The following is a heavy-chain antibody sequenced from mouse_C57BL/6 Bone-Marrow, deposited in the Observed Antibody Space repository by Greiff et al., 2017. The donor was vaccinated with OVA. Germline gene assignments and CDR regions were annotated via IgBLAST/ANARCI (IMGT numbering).Heavy chain of an antibody. CDR3: ASFGNYLGAY. Sequence: VKVVESGAELMKPGASVKLSCKATGYTFTGYWIEWVKQRPGHGLEWIGEILPGSGSTNYNEKFKGKATFTADTSANTAYMQLSSLTTEDSAIYYCASFGNYLGAYWGQGTLVTVSA. V-gene: IGHV1-9*01. D-gene: IGHD2-1*01. CDR2: ILPGSGST. J-gene: IGHJ3*01. CDR1: GYTFTGYW.